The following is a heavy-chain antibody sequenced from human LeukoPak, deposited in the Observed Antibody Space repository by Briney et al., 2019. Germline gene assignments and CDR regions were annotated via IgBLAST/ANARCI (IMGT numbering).Heavy chain of an antibody. CDR3: AKAPEYDFWSGYLYYFDY. J-gene: IGHJ4*02. CDR2: ISGSGGST. Sequence: GSLRLSCAASGFTFSSYAMSWVRQAPGKGLEWVSAISGSGGSTYYADSVKGRFTISRDNSKNTLYLQMNSLRAEDTAVYYCAKAPEYDFWSGYLYYFDYWGQGTLVTVSS. CDR1: GFTFSSYA. V-gene: IGHV3-23*01. D-gene: IGHD3-3*01.